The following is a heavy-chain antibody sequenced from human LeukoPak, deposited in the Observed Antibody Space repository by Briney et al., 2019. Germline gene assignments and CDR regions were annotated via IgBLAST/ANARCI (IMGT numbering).Heavy chain of an antibody. Sequence: SETLSLTCTVSGGSISNYYWSWIRQPPGKGLEWIGYIYSSGSTNYNPSLKSRVTISVDTSKNQFSLKLSSVTAADTAVYYCARWRYFDLWGRGTLVTVSS. J-gene: IGHJ2*01. CDR1: GGSISNYY. CDR2: IYSSGST. CDR3: ARWRYFDL. V-gene: IGHV4-59*12.